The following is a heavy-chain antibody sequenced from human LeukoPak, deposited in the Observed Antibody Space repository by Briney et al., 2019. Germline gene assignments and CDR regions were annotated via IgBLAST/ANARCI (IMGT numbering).Heavy chain of an antibody. D-gene: IGHD6-19*01. Sequence: GASVKVSCKASGYTFTSYGISWVRQAPGQGLEWMGWISAYNGNTNYAQKLQGRVTMTTDTSTSTAYMELRSLRSDDTAVYYCAGTRSYSSGWKLGYYYGMDVWGQGTTVTVSS. CDR2: ISAYNGNT. V-gene: IGHV1-18*01. CDR3: AGTRSYSSGWKLGYYYGMDV. CDR1: GYTFTSYG. J-gene: IGHJ6*02.